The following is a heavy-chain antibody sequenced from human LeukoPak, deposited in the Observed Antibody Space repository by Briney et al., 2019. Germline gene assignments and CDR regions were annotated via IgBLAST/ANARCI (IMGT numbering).Heavy chain of an antibody. CDR1: GFRFDNSL. D-gene: IGHD5-12*01. J-gene: IGHJ4*02. CDR3: ARERWLRLSDY. CDR2: IKEDGSEK. Sequence: GGSLRLSCAASGFRFDNSLMAWVRQAPGKGLEWMATIKEDGSEKYCVDSVKGRFTISRDNAKNSLYLQMNSLRAEDTAVYYCARERWLRLSDYWGQGTLVTVSS. V-gene: IGHV3-7*03.